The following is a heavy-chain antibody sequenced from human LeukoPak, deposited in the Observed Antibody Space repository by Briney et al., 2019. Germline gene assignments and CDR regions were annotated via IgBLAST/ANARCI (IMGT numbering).Heavy chain of an antibody. J-gene: IGHJ4*02. CDR1: GFTFNNRGFTFNNA. CDR3: ANPYCGGDCYNYFAS. V-gene: IGHV3-23*01. CDR2: ISHSGGST. D-gene: IGHD2-21*02. Sequence: GGSLRLSCAASGFTFNNRGFTFNNAWMNWVRQAPGKGLEWVSAISHSGGSTYYADSVKGRFTISRDNSKNTLYLRMNSLRAEDTAVYYCANPYCGGDCYNYFASWGQGTLVTVSS.